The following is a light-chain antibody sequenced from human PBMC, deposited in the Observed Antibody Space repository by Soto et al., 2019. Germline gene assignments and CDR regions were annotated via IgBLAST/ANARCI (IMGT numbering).Light chain of an antibody. V-gene: IGLV3-1*01. CDR2: QDT. Sequence: SYELTQPPSVSVSPGQTASITGPGDKLGDKYACWYQQKPGQSPVLVIYQDTKRPSGIPERFSGSNSGNTATLTISGTQAMDEADYYCQAWDNSPHVVFGGGTKLTVL. CDR1: KLGDKY. CDR3: QAWDNSPHVV. J-gene: IGLJ2*01.